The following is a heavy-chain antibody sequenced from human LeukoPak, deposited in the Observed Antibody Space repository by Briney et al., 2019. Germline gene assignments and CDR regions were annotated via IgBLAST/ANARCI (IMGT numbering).Heavy chain of an antibody. CDR1: GFTFSTYG. CDR3: AKDWGVYFDY. V-gene: IGHV3-30*02. Sequence: GGSLRLSCAASGFTFSTYGMNWVRQAPGKGLEWVAFIRDGSNKYYADFVKGRFTIPRDNFKNTLYLQMNSLRVEDTAVYYCAKDWGVYFDYWGQGTLVTVSS. D-gene: IGHD3-16*01. CDR2: IRDGSNK. J-gene: IGHJ4*02.